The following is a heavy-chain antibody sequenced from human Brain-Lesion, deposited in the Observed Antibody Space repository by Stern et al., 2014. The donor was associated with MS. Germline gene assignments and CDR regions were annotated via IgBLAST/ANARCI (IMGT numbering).Heavy chain of an antibody. J-gene: IGHJ4*02. Sequence: QLQLQESGGGVAQPGRSLRLACAPSGLTLSGYAMHWVRQAPGKGLEWVAGTSFDGSKKYYADSVKGRFTISRDKSNNTLYLQVNSLRAEDTAVYYCARENGYYDSSTFPPHFDYWGQGTLVTVSS. CDR3: ARENGYYDSSTFPPHFDY. CDR2: TSFDGSKK. V-gene: IGHV3-30*01. D-gene: IGHD3-22*01. CDR1: GLTLSGYA.